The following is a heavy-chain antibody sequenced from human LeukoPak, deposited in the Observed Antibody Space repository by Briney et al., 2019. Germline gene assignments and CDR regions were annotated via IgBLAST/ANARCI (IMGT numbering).Heavy chain of an antibody. J-gene: IGHJ5*02. V-gene: IGHV1-8*01. CDR2: MNPNSGNT. CDR1: GYTFTNYD. D-gene: IGHD3-22*01. Sequence: ASVKVSCKASGYTFTNYDINWVRQATGQGLEWMGWMNPNSGNTGYAQKFQGRVTMTRNTSISTAYMELSSLRSEDTAVYYCARVQGYYDSSGYPFFWFDPWGQGTLVTVSS. CDR3: ARVQGYYDSSGYPFFWFDP.